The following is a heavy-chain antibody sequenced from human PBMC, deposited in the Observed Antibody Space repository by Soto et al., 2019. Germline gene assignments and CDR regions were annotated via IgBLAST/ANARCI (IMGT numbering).Heavy chain of an antibody. CDR1: GFTFSSYS. J-gene: IGHJ6*02. V-gene: IGHV3-48*02. D-gene: IGHD4-17*01. Sequence: PGGSLRLSCAASGFTFSSYSMNWVRQAPGKGLEWVSYISSSSSTIYYADSVKGRFTISRDNAKNSLYLQMNSLRDEDTAVYYCARTRKDYGDYESYYYYGMDVWGQGTTVTVSS. CDR3: ARTRKDYGDYESYYYYGMDV. CDR2: ISSSSSTI.